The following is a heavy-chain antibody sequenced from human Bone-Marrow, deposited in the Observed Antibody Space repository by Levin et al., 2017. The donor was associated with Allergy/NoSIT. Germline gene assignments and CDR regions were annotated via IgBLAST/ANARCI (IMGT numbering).Heavy chain of an antibody. D-gene: IGHD2-15*01. V-gene: IGHV3-11*01. Sequence: GGSLRLSCATSGFTFSDYYMSWIRQAPGKGLEFVSYISTGGGPIYYADSVKGRFTISRDDAKKSLYLQMNSLRVEDTAIYYCAGGFENWGQGTMVIVSS. CDR2: ISTGGGPI. CDR1: GFTFSDYY. CDR3: AGGFEN. J-gene: IGHJ3*02.